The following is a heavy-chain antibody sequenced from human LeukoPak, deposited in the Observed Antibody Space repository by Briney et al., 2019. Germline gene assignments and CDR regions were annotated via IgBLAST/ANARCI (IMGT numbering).Heavy chain of an antibody. CDR2: IKQDGSEK. J-gene: IGHJ4*02. V-gene: IGHV3-7*01. Sequence: GGSLRLSCAASGFTFSSYWMSWVRQAPGKGLEWVANIKQDGSEKYYVDSVKGRFTISRDNAKNSLYLQMNSLRAEDAAVYYCARGGYCSSTSCYTTPYYFDYWGQGTLVTVSS. D-gene: IGHD2-2*02. CDR1: GFTFSSYW. CDR3: ARGGYCSSTSCYTTPYYFDY.